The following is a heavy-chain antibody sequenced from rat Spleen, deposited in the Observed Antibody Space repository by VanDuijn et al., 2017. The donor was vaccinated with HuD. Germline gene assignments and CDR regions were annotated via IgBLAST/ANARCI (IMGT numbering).Heavy chain of an antibody. Sequence: EVQLQESGPGLVKPSQSLSLTCSVTGHSITSGYGWNWIRKFPGNKLEWMGHINSAGNTNYNPSLKSRISITRDTSKNQFFLQVNSVSSEATATYYCARSDGVHYYLPFADWGQGTLVTASS. D-gene: IGHD1-1*01. CDR3: ARSDGVHYYLPFAD. V-gene: IGHV3-3*01. CDR2: INSAGNT. CDR1: GHSITSGYG. J-gene: IGHJ3*01.